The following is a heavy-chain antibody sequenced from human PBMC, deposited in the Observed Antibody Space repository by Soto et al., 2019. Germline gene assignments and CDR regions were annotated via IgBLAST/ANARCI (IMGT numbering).Heavy chain of an antibody. D-gene: IGHD2-2*01. J-gene: IGHJ5*02. CDR3: ARFRSSTSCCNWFDP. CDR2: INHSGST. CDR1: GGSFSGYY. V-gene: IGHV4-34*01. Sequence: SETLSLTGAVYGGSFSGYYWSWIRQPPGKGLEWIGEINHSGSTNYNPSLKSRVTISVDTSKNQFSLKLSSVTAADTAVYYCARFRSSTSCCNWFDPWGQGTLVTVSS.